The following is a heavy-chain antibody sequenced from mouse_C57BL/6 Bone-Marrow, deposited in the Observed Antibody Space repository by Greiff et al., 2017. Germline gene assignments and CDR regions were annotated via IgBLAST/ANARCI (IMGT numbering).Heavy chain of an antibody. Sequence: VQLQQPGAELVMPGASVKLSCKASGYTFTSYWMHWVKQRPGQGLEWIGEIDPSDSYTNYNQKFKGKSTLTVDKSSSTAYMQLSSLTSEDSAVYYCAREAYYVAMDYWGQGTSVTVSP. V-gene: IGHV1-69*01. D-gene: IGHD1-1*01. CDR2: IDPSDSYT. CDR1: GYTFTSYW. CDR3: AREAYYVAMDY. J-gene: IGHJ4*01.